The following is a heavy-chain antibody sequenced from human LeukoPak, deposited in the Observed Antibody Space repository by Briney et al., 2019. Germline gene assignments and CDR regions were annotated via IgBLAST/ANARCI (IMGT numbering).Heavy chain of an antibody. Sequence: GRSLRLSCAASGFTFSSYGMHWVRRAPGKGLEWVAVIWYDGSNKYYADSVKGRFTISRDNSKNTLYLQMNSLRAEDTAVYYCAKSGYCSGGSCYTDYNWFDPWGQGTLVTVSS. CDR1: GFTFSSYG. CDR3: AKSGYCSGGSCYTDYNWFDP. V-gene: IGHV3-33*06. CDR2: IWYDGSNK. D-gene: IGHD2-15*01. J-gene: IGHJ5*02.